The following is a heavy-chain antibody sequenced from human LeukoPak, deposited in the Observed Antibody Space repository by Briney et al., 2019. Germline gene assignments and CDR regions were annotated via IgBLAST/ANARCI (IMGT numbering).Heavy chain of an antibody. Sequence: SETLSLTCTVSGGSINSGGYYWNWSREHPGKGLERRGNIYYTGRTFYNPSLKSRVTMSVDTSKNQFSLRLSSVTAADTAVYYCARGYCTTTSCYFPLKGFDPWGQGTLVTVSS. CDR3: ARGYCTTTSCYFPLKGFDP. V-gene: IGHV4-31*03. D-gene: IGHD2-2*01. CDR2: IYYTGRT. CDR1: GGSINSGGYY. J-gene: IGHJ5*02.